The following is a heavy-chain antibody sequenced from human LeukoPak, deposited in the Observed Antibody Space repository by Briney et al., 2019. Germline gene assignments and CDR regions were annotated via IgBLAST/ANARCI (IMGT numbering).Heavy chain of an antibody. CDR2: INPNSGGT. J-gene: IGHJ4*02. V-gene: IGHV1-2*06. D-gene: IGHD3-22*01. CDR3: ARAAYYYDGSGYYLGD. CDR1: GYTFTDYY. Sequence: GASVKVSCKASGYTFTDYYMHWVRQAPGQGLEWMGRINPNSGGTNYAQKFQARVTMTRDTSISTAYMELSRLRSDDTALYYCARAAYYYDGSGYYLGDWDQGTLVTVSS.